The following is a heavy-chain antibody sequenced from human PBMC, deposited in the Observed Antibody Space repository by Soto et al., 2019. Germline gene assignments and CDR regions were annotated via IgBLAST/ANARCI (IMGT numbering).Heavy chain of an antibody. V-gene: IGHV1-18*01. Sequence: ASVKVSCKASGYTFTSYGISWVRQAPGQGLEWMGWISAYNGNTNYAQKLQGRVTMTTDTSTSTAYMELRSLRSDDTAVYYCARDTTYYYDSSGCGWFDPWGQGTLVTVSS. CDR1: GYTFTSYG. D-gene: IGHD3-22*01. J-gene: IGHJ5*02. CDR3: ARDTTYYYDSSGCGWFDP. CDR2: ISAYNGNT.